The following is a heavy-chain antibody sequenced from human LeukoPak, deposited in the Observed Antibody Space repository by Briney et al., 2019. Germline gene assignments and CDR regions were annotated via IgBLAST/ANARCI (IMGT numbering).Heavy chain of an antibody. V-gene: IGHV1-24*01. CDR3: ARDYYDSSGYYFPFDY. CDR1: GYTLTELS. D-gene: IGHD3-22*01. Sequence: ASVKVSCKVSGYTLTELSMHWVRQAPGKGLEWMGGFDPEDGETIYAQKFQGRVTMTEDTSTDTAYMELSSLRSEDTAVCYCARDYYDSSGYYFPFDYWGQGTLVTVSS. J-gene: IGHJ4*02. CDR2: FDPEDGET.